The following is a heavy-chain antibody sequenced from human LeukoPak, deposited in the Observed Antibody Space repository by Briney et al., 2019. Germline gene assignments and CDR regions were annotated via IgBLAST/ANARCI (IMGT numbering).Heavy chain of an antibody. J-gene: IGHJ4*02. D-gene: IGHD2-2*01. CDR2: IYPGDSGT. V-gene: IGHV5-51*01. Sequence: GESLKISCKGSGYSFTSYWIGWVRQMPGKGLEWMGIIYPGDSGTRYSPSFQGQVTISADKSISTAYLQWSSLKASDTAMYYCARRSGGCSSTSCYFDYWGQGTLVTVSS. CDR1: GYSFTSYW. CDR3: ARRSGGCSSTSCYFDY.